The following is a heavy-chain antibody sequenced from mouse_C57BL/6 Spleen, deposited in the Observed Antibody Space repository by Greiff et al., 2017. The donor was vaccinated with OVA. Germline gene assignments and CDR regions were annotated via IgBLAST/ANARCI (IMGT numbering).Heavy chain of an antibody. CDR2: INPSTGGT. V-gene: IGHV1-42*01. Sequence: VQLKESGPELEKPGASVKISCKASGYSFTGYYMNWVKQSPEKSLEWIGEINPSTGGTTYNQKFKAKATLTVDKSSSTAYMQLKSLTSEDAAVYYCARSITTVGGFAYWGQGTLVTVSA. J-gene: IGHJ3*01. CDR1: GYSFTGYY. CDR3: ARSITTVGGFAY. D-gene: IGHD1-1*01.